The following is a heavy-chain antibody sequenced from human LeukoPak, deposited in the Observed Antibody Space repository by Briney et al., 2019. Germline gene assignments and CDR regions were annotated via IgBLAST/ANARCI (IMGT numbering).Heavy chain of an antibody. D-gene: IGHD2-2*02. CDR1: GFTFSSYG. CDR2: IRYDGSNK. Sequence: GGSLRLSCAASGFTFSSYGMHWVRQAPGKGLEWVAFIRYDGSNKYYADSVKGRFTISRDNSKNTLYLQVNSLRAEDTAVYYCAKSGVVPAAIPYYFDYWGQGTLVTVSS. J-gene: IGHJ4*02. CDR3: AKSGVVPAAIPYYFDY. V-gene: IGHV3-30*02.